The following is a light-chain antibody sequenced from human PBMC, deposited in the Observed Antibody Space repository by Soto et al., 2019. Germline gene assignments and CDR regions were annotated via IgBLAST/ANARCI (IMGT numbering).Light chain of an antibody. CDR2: SAF. CDR3: QQYNKWPPWT. CDR1: QSISNN. V-gene: IGKV3-15*01. Sequence: EVVLTQSPATLSLSPGERATLSCRAGQSISNNLAWYQQKPGQAPRLVIYSAFTRATGIPARFSGSGSGTEFTLTISSLQSEDFAVYYCQQYNKWPPWTFGQGTKVDIK. J-gene: IGKJ1*01.